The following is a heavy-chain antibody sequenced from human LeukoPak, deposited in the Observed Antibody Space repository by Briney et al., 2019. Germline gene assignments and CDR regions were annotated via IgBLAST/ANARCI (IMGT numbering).Heavy chain of an antibody. J-gene: IGHJ4*02. V-gene: IGHV3-23*01. CDR3: AKSTVSPNYYDSSGSFDY. CDR1: GFTFSSYA. CDR2: ISTSGGGT. D-gene: IGHD3-22*01. Sequence: GGSLRLSCAASGFTFSSYAMSWVRQAPGKGLEWVSAISTSGGGTYYADSVKGRFTISRDNSKNTLYLQMNSLRAEDTAVYYCAKSTVSPNYYDSSGSFDYWGQGTQVTVSS.